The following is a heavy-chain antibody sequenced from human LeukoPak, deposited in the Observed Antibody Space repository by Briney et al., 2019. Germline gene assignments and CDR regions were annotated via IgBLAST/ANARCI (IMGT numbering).Heavy chain of an antibody. CDR3: ARGTRLRWQRAFDI. Sequence: SETLSLTCAVYGGSFSGYYWSWIRQPPGKGLEWIGEINHSGSTNYNPSLKSRVTISVDTSKNQFSLKLSSVTAADTAVYYCARGTRLRWQRAFDIWGQGTMVIVSS. J-gene: IGHJ3*02. D-gene: IGHD4-23*01. V-gene: IGHV4-34*01. CDR1: GGSFSGYY. CDR2: INHSGST.